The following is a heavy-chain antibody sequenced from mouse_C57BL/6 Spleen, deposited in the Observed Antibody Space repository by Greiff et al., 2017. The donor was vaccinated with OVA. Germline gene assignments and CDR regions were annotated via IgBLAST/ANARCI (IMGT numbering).Heavy chain of an antibody. V-gene: IGHV5-17*01. J-gene: IGHJ4*01. CDR2: ISSGSSTI. CDR1: GFTFSDYG. CDR3: ARGDDGYYIAMDY. Sequence: DVMLVESGGGLVKPGGSLKLSCAASGFTFSDYGMHWVRQAPEKGLEWVAYISSGSSTIYYADTVKGRFTISRDNAKNTLFLQMTSLRSEDTAMYYCARGDDGYYIAMDYWGQGTSVTVSS. D-gene: IGHD2-3*01.